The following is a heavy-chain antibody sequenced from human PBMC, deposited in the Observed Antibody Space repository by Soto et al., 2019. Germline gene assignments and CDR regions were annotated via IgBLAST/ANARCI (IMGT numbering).Heavy chain of an antibody. CDR1: GFTFSSYG. J-gene: IGHJ4*02. CDR2: ISYDGSNK. CDR3: AKEGDYDSSGLPDY. D-gene: IGHD3-22*01. Sequence: GGSLRLSCAASGFTFSSYGMHWVRQAPGKGLEWVAVISYDGSNKYYADSVKGRFTISRDNSKNTLYLQMNSLRAEDTAVYYCAKEGDYDSSGLPDYWGQGTLVTSPQ. V-gene: IGHV3-30*18.